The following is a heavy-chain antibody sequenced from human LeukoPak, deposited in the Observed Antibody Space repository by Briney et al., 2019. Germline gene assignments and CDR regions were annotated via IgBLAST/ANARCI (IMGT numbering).Heavy chain of an antibody. J-gene: IGHJ5*02. CDR2: IYYSGST. Sequence: NPSETLSLTCTVSGGSISSYYWSWIRQPPGKGLEWIGYIYYSGSTNYNPSLKSRVTISVDTSKNQFSLKLSSVTAADTAVYYCARESIEAAGTNGFDPWGQGTLVTVSS. CDR1: GGSISSYY. D-gene: IGHD6-13*01. CDR3: ARESIEAAGTNGFDP. V-gene: IGHV4-59*01.